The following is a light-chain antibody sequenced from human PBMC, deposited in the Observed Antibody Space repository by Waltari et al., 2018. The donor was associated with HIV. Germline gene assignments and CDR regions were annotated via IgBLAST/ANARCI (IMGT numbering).Light chain of an antibody. V-gene: IGLV3-21*02. CDR1: HIGTKR. Sequence: SSVLTQPPSVSAAPGQTASITCGGTHIGTKRVHRYHQKPVQAPVLVVYDDSDRPSGIPERFSGSNSGNTATLTINRVEAGDEADYYCQVWDSSSAHVVFGGGTKLTVL. CDR3: QVWDSSSAHVV. J-gene: IGLJ2*01. CDR2: DDS.